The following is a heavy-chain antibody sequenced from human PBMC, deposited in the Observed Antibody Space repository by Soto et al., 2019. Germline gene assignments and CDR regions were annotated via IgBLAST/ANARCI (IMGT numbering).Heavy chain of an antibody. J-gene: IGHJ4*02. CDR3: ARSGAQLLFGRPSGIDY. CDR2: INSDGSST. Sequence: PGGSLRLSCAASGFTFSSYWMHWVRQAPGKGLVWVSRINSDGSSTSYADSVKGRFTISRDNAKNTLYLQMNSLRAEDTAVYYCARSGAQLLFGRPSGIDYWGQGTLVTVSS. V-gene: IGHV3-74*01. CDR1: GFTFSSYW. D-gene: IGHD2-2*01.